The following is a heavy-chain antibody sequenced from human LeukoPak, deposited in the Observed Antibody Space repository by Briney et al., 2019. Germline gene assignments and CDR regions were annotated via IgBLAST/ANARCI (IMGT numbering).Heavy chain of an antibody. J-gene: IGHJ4*02. Sequence: GGSLRLSCAASGFTSSDYAMNWVRQAPGKGLEWVSAISGSGADTYYADSVKGRFTISRDNSKNTLYLQMNSLRAEDTAIYFCAKELRRSPTYYFDYWGQGTLVTVSS. V-gene: IGHV3-23*01. CDR3: AKELRRSPTYYFDY. D-gene: IGHD2-15*01. CDR1: GFTSSDYA. CDR2: ISGSGADT.